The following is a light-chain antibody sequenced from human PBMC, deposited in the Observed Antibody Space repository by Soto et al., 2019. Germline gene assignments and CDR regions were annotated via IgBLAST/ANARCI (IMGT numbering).Light chain of an antibody. Sequence: DIQMTQSPSSLSASVGDRVTITCGASQGIRNDLGWYQQKPGKAPKRLIYAASTLQSGVPSRFRGSGSGTDFTLTISCLKSEDFANYYCQQYYSYPSLTFGGGTKVDIK. CDR3: QQYYSYPSLT. V-gene: IGKV1-17*01. CDR1: QGIRND. J-gene: IGKJ4*01. CDR2: AAS.